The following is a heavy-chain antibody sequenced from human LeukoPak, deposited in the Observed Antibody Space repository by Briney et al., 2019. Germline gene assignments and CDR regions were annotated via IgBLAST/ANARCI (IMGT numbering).Heavy chain of an antibody. V-gene: IGHV3-7*01. CDR3: ARDRGWNYD. Sequence: GGSLRLSCAASGFTSSSSWMSWVRQAPGKGLEWVANIKQDGSEKYYVDSVKGRFTISRDNAKDSLYLQMNSLRAEDTAVYYCARDRGWNYDWGQGTLVTVSS. D-gene: IGHD1-7*01. CDR1: GFTSSSSW. J-gene: IGHJ4*02. CDR2: IKQDGSEK.